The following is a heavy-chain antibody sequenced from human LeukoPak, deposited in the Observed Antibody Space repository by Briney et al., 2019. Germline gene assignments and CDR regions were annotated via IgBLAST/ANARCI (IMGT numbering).Heavy chain of an antibody. J-gene: IGHJ4*02. Sequence: ASVKVSCTASGYTFIGYYMHWVRQAPGQGPEWMGRINPKSGGTDYAQKFQGRVTMTRDTSISTAYMELSRLTSDDTAVYYCGTGSSFTPATDYWGQGTLVTVSS. V-gene: IGHV1-2*06. CDR2: INPKSGGT. D-gene: IGHD1-14*01. CDR3: GTGSSFTPATDY. CDR1: GYTFIGYY.